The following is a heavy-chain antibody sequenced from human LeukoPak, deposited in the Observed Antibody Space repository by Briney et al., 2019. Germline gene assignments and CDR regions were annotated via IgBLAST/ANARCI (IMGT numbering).Heavy chain of an antibody. V-gene: IGHV4-59*12. J-gene: IGHJ3*02. D-gene: IGHD3-22*01. Sequence: PSETLSLTCTVSGGSISSYYWSWIRQPPGKGLEWIGYIYHSGSTYYNPSLKSRVTISVDRSKNQFSLKLSSVTAADTAVYYCARETYYYDSSGYSNAFDIWGQGTMVTVSS. CDR3: ARETYYYDSSGYSNAFDI. CDR2: IYHSGST. CDR1: GGSISSYY.